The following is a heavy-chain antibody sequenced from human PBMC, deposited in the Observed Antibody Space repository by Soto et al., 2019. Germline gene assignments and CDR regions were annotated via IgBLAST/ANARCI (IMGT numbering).Heavy chain of an antibody. J-gene: IGHJ5*02. D-gene: IGHD3-10*01. CDR2: IYYSGST. Sequence: SETLSLTCTVSGGSISSYYWSWIRQPPGKGLEWIGYIYYSGSTNYNPSLKSRVTISVDTSKNQFSLKLSPVTAADTAGDYCARGGSASYYGSGSSNWFEPWGQGTLVTFAS. CDR1: GGSISSYY. CDR3: ARGGSASYYGSGSSNWFEP. V-gene: IGHV4-59*01.